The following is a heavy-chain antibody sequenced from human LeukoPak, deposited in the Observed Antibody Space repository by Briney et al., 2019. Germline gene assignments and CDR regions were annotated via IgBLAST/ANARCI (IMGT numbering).Heavy chain of an antibody. J-gene: IGHJ3*02. CDR3: ARGVVVDAFDI. CDR2: INPSGGST. Sequence: ASVKVSCKASGYTFTSYYMHWVRQAPGQGLEWMGIINPSGGSTSYAQKFQGRVTMTRDMSTSTAYMELSSLRSEDTAVYYCARGVVVDAFDIWGQGTMVTVSS. CDR1: GYTFTSYY. D-gene: IGHD2-15*01. V-gene: IGHV1-46*01.